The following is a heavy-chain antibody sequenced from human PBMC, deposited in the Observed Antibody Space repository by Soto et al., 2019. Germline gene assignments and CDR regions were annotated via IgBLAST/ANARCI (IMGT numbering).Heavy chain of an antibody. CDR3: TRDWEITVSTWSFGGF. Sequence: QVQLVQSGAEVKKPGSSVKVSCKASGGTFSPYTINWVRQAPGQGLEWMGRIIPFHGVTNYAQKFQARVTMTADNSTSTAYTELSGLRFEDTAMYYCTRDWEITVSTWSFGGFWGRGTLVTVSS. CDR2: IIPFHGVT. V-gene: IGHV1-69*08. CDR1: GGTFSPYT. J-gene: IGHJ4*02. D-gene: IGHD3-10*01.